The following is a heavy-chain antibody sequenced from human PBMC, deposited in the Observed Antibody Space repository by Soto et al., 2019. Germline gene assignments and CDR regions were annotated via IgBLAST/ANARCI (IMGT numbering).Heavy chain of an antibody. CDR3: AAGLYSSSSPYFYGMEV. CDR2: IVVGSGNT. D-gene: IGHD6-6*01. CDR1: GFTFTSSA. Sequence: SVKVSCKXSGFTFTSSAVQWVRQARGQRLEWIGWIVVGSGNTNYAQKFQERVTITRDMSTSTAYMELSSLRSEDTDVYYCAAGLYSSSSPYFYGMEVWGQGTTVTVSS. V-gene: IGHV1-58*01. J-gene: IGHJ6*02.